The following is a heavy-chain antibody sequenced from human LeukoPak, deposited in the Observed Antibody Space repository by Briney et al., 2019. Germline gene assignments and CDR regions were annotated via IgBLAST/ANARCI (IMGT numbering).Heavy chain of an antibody. D-gene: IGHD1-26*01. CDR3: AREDIVGVY. CDR2: ISYDGSNK. J-gene: IGHJ4*02. Sequence: GGSLRLSCAASGFTFSSYAMHWVRQAPGKGLEWVAVISYDGSNKYYADSVKGRFTISRDNSKNTLYLQMNSLRAEDTAVYYCAREDIVGVYWGQGTLVTVSS. V-gene: IGHV3-30-3*01. CDR1: GFTFSSYA.